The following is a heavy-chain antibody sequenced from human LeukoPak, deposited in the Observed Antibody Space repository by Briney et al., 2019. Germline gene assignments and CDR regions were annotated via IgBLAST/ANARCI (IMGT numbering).Heavy chain of an antibody. D-gene: IGHD2-2*01. CDR1: RGTFSSYA. V-gene: IGHV1-69*01. J-gene: IGHJ6*03. CDR3: ARGSSIHVLLYHYYYMDV. CDR2: IIPIFGTA. Sequence: GASVKVSCKASRGTFSSYAISWVRQAPGQGLEWMGGIIPIFGTANYAQKFQGRVTITADESTSTAYMELSSLRSDDTAVYYCARGSSIHVLLYHYYYMDVWGKGTTVAVSS.